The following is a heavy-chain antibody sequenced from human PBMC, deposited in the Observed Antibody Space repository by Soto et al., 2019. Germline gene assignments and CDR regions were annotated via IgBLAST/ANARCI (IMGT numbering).Heavy chain of an antibody. V-gene: IGHV5-51*01. J-gene: IGHJ3*02. CDR1: GYSFISYW. CDR2: FYPGDSTS. D-gene: IGHD2-2*03. CDR3: ARIIGYCRNNDCSWTFDI. Sequence: PGESLKISCKTSGYSFISYWVAWVRQKPGKGLEWMGTFYPGDSTSTYSPSFQGQVTISVDKSISTAYLHLSGLKASDTAMYYCARIIGYCRNNDCSWTFDIWGQGTTVTVSS.